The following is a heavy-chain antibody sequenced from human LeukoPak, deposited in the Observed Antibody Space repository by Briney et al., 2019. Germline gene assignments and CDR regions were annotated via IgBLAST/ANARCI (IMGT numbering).Heavy chain of an antibody. Sequence: GASVKVSCKASGYTFTSYGISWVRHAPGQGLEWMGCISAYNGNTNYAQKLQGRVTMTTDTSTSTAYMELRSLRSDDTAVYYCARRIPPTYYYDSSGYYSYYYYYMDVWGKGTTVTVSS. D-gene: IGHD3-22*01. CDR1: GYTFTSYG. CDR2: ISAYNGNT. V-gene: IGHV1-18*01. CDR3: ARRIPPTYYYDSSGYYSYYYYYMDV. J-gene: IGHJ6*03.